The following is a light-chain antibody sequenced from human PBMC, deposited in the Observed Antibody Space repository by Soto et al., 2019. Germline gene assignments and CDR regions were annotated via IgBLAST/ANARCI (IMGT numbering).Light chain of an antibody. Sequence: TMSSATVSLSPWERATLSCRASQSVSSSYLAWYQQKPGQAPRLLIYGASSRATGIPDRFSGSGSGTYFTLTISSLEPEDFAVYYRQQYGSSPKTFGQGTKVDIK. CDR1: QSVSSSY. CDR2: GAS. J-gene: IGKJ1*01. CDR3: QQYGSSPKT. V-gene: IGKV3-20*01.